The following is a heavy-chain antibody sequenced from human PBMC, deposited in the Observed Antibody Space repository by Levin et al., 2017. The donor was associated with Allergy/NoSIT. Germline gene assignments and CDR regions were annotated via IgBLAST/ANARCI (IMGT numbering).Heavy chain of an antibody. CDR2: IIPILGIA. V-gene: IGHV1-69*04. Sequence: GASVKVSCKASGGTFSSYAISWVRQAPGQGLEWMGRIIPILGIANYAQKFQGRVTITADKSTSTAYMELSSLRSEDTAVYYCARDQVTTHGDYWGQGTLVTVSS. CDR1: GGTFSSYA. CDR3: ARDQVTTHGDY. J-gene: IGHJ4*02. D-gene: IGHD1-14*01.